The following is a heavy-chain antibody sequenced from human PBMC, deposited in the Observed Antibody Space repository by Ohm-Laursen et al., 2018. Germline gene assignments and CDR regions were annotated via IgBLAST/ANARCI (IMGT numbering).Heavy chain of an antibody. V-gene: IGHV4-31*03. CDR1: GGSISSGGYY. CDR2: IYYSGST. CDR3: ARDYATAFFDP. D-gene: IGHD2-21*02. Sequence: SQTLSLTCTVSGGSISSGGYYWSWIRQHPGKGLEWIGCIYYSGSTYYNPSLRSRITISADTSKNQFSLKLSSVTAADTAVYYCARDYATAFFDPWGQGTLVTASS. J-gene: IGHJ5*02.